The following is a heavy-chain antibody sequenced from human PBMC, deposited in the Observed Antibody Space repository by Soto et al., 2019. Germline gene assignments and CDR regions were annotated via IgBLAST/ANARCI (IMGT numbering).Heavy chain of an antibody. CDR3: ARPTAAGIDY. Sequence: PSETLSLTCAVYGGSFSGYYWSWIRQPPGKGLEWIGEINHSGSTNYNPSLKSRVTISVDTSKNQFSLKLSSVTAADTAVYYCARPTAAGIDYWGQGTLVTVSS. CDR2: INHSGST. D-gene: IGHD6-13*01. CDR1: GGSFSGYY. V-gene: IGHV4-34*01. J-gene: IGHJ4*02.